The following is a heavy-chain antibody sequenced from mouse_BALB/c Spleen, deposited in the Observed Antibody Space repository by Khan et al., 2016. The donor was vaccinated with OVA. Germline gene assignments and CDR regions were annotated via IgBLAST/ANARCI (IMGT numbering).Heavy chain of an antibody. Sequence: VQLQESGPGLVAPSQSLSITCTVSGFSLTSYGIHWVRQPPGKGLEWLVVIWSDGITTYNSALKSRLSISKDNSKSQVFLKMSSLQTDDTAMYDCARKRYGYAMDYWGQGTSVTVSS. CDR1: GFSLTSYG. CDR3: ARKRYGYAMDY. CDR2: IWSDGIT. V-gene: IGHV2-6*02. J-gene: IGHJ4*01. D-gene: IGHD2-14*01.